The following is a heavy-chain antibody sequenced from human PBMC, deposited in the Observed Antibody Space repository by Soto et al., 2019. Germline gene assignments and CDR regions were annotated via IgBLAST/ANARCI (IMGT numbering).Heavy chain of an antibody. J-gene: IGHJ4*02. V-gene: IGHV3-33*01. D-gene: IGHD3-10*01. CDR3: ARERSYGSRRNSPPFAY. Sequence: QVQLVESGGGVVQPGRSLRLSCAASAFTFSSYGMHWVRQAPGKGLEWVALIWYDGSNKYYTDSVKGRFTISRDNSNNTLYLQMNRLRDEDTAVYYCARERSYGSRRNSPPFAYWGQGTLVTVSS. CDR1: AFTFSSYG. CDR2: IWYDGSNK.